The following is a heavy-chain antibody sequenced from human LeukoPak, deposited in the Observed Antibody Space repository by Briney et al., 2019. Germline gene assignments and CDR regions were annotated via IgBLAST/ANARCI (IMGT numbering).Heavy chain of an antibody. CDR2: ISAYNGNT. V-gene: IGHV1-18*01. Sequence: ASVKVSCKASGYTFTSYGISWVRQAPGQGLEWMGWISAYNGNTNYAQKLQGRVTMTTDTSTSTAYMELSSLRSEDTAVYYCARDLPESGGSGRAPGYWGQGTLVTVSS. CDR3: ARDLPESGGSGRAPGY. CDR1: GYTFTSYG. D-gene: IGHD3-10*01. J-gene: IGHJ4*02.